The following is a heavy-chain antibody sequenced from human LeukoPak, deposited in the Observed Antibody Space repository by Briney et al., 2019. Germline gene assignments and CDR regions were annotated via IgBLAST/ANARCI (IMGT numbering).Heavy chain of an antibody. D-gene: IGHD3-22*01. V-gene: IGHV3-53*01. CDR3: ATYYYDSSGYTQGSMDV. Sequence: GGSLRLSCAASGFSVSSNYMSWVRQAPGKGLEWVSVICSGGSTYYADSVKGRFTISRDNSKNTLYLQMNSLRAEDTAVYYCATYYYDSSGYTQGSMDVWGQGTTVTVSS. CDR1: GFSVSSNY. CDR2: ICSGGST. J-gene: IGHJ6*02.